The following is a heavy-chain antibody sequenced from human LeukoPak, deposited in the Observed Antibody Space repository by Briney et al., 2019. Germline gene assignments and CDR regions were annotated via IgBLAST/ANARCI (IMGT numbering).Heavy chain of an antibody. Sequence: SETLSLTCTVSGGSISSYYWSRIRQPPGKGLEWIGYIYYSGSTNYNPSLKSRVTISVDTSKNQFSLKLSSVTAADTAVYYCARDSLAVAGRDYYYYGMDVWGQGTTVTVSS. CDR2: IYYSGST. J-gene: IGHJ6*02. CDR3: ARDSLAVAGRDYYYYGMDV. V-gene: IGHV4-59*01. CDR1: GGSISSYY. D-gene: IGHD6-19*01.